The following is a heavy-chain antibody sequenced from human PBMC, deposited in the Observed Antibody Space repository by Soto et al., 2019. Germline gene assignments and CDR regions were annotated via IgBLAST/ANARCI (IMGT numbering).Heavy chain of an antibody. J-gene: IGHJ5*02. CDR3: ARGGASRRGLEP. CDR1: GSFIRSYV. Sequence: SETLSLTCTDSGSFIRSYVWSWIRLSTGKGQEWIGYISYNGNTNYNPSLTSRVTISVDKYNNHFSLKMNSVTCADTPVCYCARGGASRRGLEPWGQGALVTVSS. CDR2: ISYNGNT. D-gene: IGHD2-2*01. V-gene: IGHV4-59*01.